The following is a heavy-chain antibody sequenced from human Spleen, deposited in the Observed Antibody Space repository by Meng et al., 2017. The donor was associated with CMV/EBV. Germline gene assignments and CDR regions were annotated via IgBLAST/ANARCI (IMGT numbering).Heavy chain of an antibody. CDR3: ARDQGMDV. Sequence: SETLSLTCTVSGGSISTDTYYWSWIRQHPGKGLEWIGYIYYRGSTYYNPSLKSRVTILGDTSKNQFSLKLSSVTAADTAVYYCARDQGMDVWGQGTTVTVSS. CDR1: GGSISTDTYY. CDR2: IYYRGST. V-gene: IGHV4-31*03. J-gene: IGHJ6*02.